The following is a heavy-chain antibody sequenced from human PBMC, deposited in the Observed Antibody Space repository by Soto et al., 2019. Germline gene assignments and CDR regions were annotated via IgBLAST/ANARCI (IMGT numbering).Heavy chain of an antibody. Sequence: GESLKISCAASGFTFSSYGMHWVRQAPGKGLEWVAVISYDGSNKYYADSVKGRFTISRDNSKNTLYLQMNSLRAEDTAVYYCAKDGDYYDSSGYFDYWGQGTLVTVSS. D-gene: IGHD3-22*01. V-gene: IGHV3-30*18. CDR3: AKDGDYYDSSGYFDY. J-gene: IGHJ4*02. CDR2: ISYDGSNK. CDR1: GFTFSSYG.